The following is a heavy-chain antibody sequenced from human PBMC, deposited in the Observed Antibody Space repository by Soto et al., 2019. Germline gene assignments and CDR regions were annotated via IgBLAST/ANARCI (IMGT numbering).Heavy chain of an antibody. CDR3: ATKGYTYGFRFHY. Sequence: ASVKVSCKVSGYTLTELSMHWVRQAPGKGLEWMGGLDPEDCETIYAQKFQGRVTMTEDTSXXTXXXEXSXXXSXATAVYYCATKGYTYGFRFHYWGQGTLDTGSS. D-gene: IGHD5-18*01. CDR2: LDPEDCET. V-gene: IGHV1-24*01. J-gene: IGHJ4*02. CDR1: GYTLTELS.